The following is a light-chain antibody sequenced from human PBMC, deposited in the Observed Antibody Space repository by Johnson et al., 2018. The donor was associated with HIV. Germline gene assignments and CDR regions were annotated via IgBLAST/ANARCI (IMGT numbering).Light chain of an antibody. CDR2: EDN. CDR1: VSNIESYF. CDR3: GIWDASLSAGRV. V-gene: IGLV1-51*02. J-gene: IGLJ1*01. Sequence: QPVLTQPPSVSAAPGQTVNISCSGNVSNIESYFVSWYQQLPGAAPTLLIYEDNKRPSGTPDRFSGSKSGATATLGITGIQTGDEADYYCGIWDASLSAGRVFRTWTQFTVL.